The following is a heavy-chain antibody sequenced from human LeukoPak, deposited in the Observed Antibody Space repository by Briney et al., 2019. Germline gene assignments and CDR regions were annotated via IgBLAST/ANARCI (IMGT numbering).Heavy chain of an antibody. Sequence: EASVKVSCKASGGTFSSYAMSWVRQAPGQGLEWMGRIIPILGIANYAQKFQGRVTITAGKSTSTAYMELSSLRSEDTAVYYCARGSSSHPDYWGQGTLVTVSS. CDR1: GGTFSSYA. J-gene: IGHJ4*02. CDR2: IIPILGIA. V-gene: IGHV1-69*04. CDR3: ARGSSSHPDY. D-gene: IGHD6-13*01.